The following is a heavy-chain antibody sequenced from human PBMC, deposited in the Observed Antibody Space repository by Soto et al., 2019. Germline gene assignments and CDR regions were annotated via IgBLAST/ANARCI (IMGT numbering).Heavy chain of an antibody. CDR2: INSDGSST. V-gene: IGHV3-74*01. D-gene: IGHD5-12*01. J-gene: IGHJ6*02. CDR1: GFTFCSYW. Sequence: PGGSLRLSCAASGFTFCSYWMHWVRQAPGKGLVWVSRINSDGSSTSYADSVKGRFTISRDNAKNTLYLQMNSLRAEDTAVYYCAREGSGGYDYYYYYGMDVWGQGTTVTVSS. CDR3: AREGSGGYDYYYYYGMDV.